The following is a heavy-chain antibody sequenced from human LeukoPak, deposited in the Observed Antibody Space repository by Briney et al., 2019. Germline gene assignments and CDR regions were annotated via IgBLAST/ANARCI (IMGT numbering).Heavy chain of an antibody. CDR2: ISGSGGST. J-gene: IGHJ4*02. CDR3: ARDFYDGFALDY. Sequence: GGSLRLSCAASGFTFSSYTMSWVRQAPGKGLEWVSAISGSGGSTYYADSVKGRFTISRDNSKNTLYLQMDNLRAEDTGVYYCARDFYDGFALDYWGQGTLVTVSS. D-gene: IGHD2/OR15-2a*01. CDR1: GFTFSSYT. V-gene: IGHV3-23*01.